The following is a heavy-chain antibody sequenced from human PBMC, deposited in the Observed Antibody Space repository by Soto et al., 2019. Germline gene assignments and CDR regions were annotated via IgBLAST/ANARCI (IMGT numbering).Heavy chain of an antibody. J-gene: IGHJ3*02. D-gene: IGHD3-16*01. Sequence: EVQLLESGGGLLQPGGSLRLSCSSSGFNFSSHGMSWVRQAPGKGLEWVSHIGGNGVSIYYADSVRGRFTISRDNSKNTLYLQMNSLRAEDTAVYYCAKGCDYVSFDMWGQGTMVTVS. CDR2: IGGNGVSI. CDR3: AKGCDYVSFDM. CDR1: GFNFSSHG. V-gene: IGHV3-23*01.